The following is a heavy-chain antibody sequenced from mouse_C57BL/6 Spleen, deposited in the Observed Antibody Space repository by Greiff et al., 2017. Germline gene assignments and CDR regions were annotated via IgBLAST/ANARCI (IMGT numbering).Heavy chain of an antibody. CDR2: INPSNGGT. D-gene: IGHD1-1*01. CDR1: GYTFTSYW. Sequence: QVQLKQPGTELVKPGASVKLSCKASGYTFTSYWMHWVKQRPGQGLEWIGNINPSNGGTNYNEKFNSKATLTVDKSSSTAYMQLSSLTSEDSAVYDCARPHYYGSSLDYWGQGTTLTVSS. CDR3: ARPHYYGSSLDY. J-gene: IGHJ2*01. V-gene: IGHV1-53*01.